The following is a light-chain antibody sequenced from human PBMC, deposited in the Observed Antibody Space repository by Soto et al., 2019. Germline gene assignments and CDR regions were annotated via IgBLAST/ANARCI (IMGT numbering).Light chain of an antibody. CDR2: AAS. V-gene: IGKV1-27*01. Sequence: DIQMTQSPSSLSVSVGDTVTITCRASQGISNYLAWYQQKPGQVPNLLIYAASTLQSGVPSRFSGSGSGTDFTLTISSLRPEDVATYYCQKYNNAPRTCGQGTKVEI. CDR1: QGISNY. J-gene: IGKJ1*01. CDR3: QKYNNAPRT.